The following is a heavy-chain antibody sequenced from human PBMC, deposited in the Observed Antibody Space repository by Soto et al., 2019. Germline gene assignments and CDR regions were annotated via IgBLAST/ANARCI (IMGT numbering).Heavy chain of an antibody. CDR1: GFTFSSYG. V-gene: IGHV3-30*18. J-gene: IGHJ6*02. CDR2: ISYDGSNK. CDR3: AKLPTVTTFFPYYYGMDV. D-gene: IGHD4-17*01. Sequence: PGGSLRLSCAASGFTFSSYGMHWVRQAPGKGLEWVAVISYDGSNKYYADYVKGRFTISRDNSKNTLYLQMNSLRAEDTAVYYCAKLPTVTTFFPYYYGMDVWGQGTTVTVSS.